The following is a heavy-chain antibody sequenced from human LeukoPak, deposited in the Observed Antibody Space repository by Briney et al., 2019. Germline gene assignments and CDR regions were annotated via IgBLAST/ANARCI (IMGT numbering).Heavy chain of an antibody. V-gene: IGHV3-23*01. CDR3: AKGDYDSSGYYYNYFDY. Sequence: GGSLRLSCAASGFTFSSYAMSWVRQAPGKGLEWVSAISGSGGSTYYADSVKGRVTISRDNSKNTLYLQMNSLRAEDTAVYYCAKGDYDSSGYYYNYFDYWGQGTLVTVSS. CDR1: GFTFSSYA. CDR2: ISGSGGST. D-gene: IGHD3-22*01. J-gene: IGHJ4*02.